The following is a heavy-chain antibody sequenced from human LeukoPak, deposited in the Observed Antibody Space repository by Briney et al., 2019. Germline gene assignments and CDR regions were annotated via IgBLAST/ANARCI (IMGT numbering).Heavy chain of an antibody. D-gene: IGHD2-2*01. J-gene: IGHJ4*02. CDR3: ARDRWYCSSTSCYGYYFDY. V-gene: IGHV3-48*01. Sequence: PGGPLRLSCAASGFTFSSYSMNWVRQAPGKGLEWVSYISSGSSSIYYADSVKGRFTISRDNAKNSLYLQMNSLRAEDTAVYYCARDRWYCSSTSCYGYYFDYWGQGTLVTVSS. CDR2: ISSGSSSI. CDR1: GFTFSSYS.